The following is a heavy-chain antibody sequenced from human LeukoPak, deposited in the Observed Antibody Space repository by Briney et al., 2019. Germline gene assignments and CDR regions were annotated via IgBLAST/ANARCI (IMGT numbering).Heavy chain of an antibody. Sequence: PGGSLRLSCAASGFSFSSYAMSWVRQAPGKGLEWFSGISGSGGSTYYADSVKGRFTISRDNSKNTLYVQMNSLRAEDTAVYYCAKARGFCSGGSCYNPFDPWGQGTLVTVSS. CDR2: ISGSGGST. D-gene: IGHD2-15*01. CDR1: GFSFSSYA. CDR3: AKARGFCSGGSCYNPFDP. V-gene: IGHV3-23*01. J-gene: IGHJ5*02.